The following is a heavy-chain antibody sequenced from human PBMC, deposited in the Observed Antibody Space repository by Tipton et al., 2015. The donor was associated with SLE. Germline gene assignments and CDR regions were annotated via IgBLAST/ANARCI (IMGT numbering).Heavy chain of an antibody. CDR1: GFTFSSYG. J-gene: IGHJ6*02. Sequence: RSLRLSCAASGFTFSSYGMHWVRQAPGKGLEWVAVIWYDGSNKYYADSVKGRFAISRDNSKNTLYLQMNSLRAEDTAVYYCAKEGSGYSSGWYGGYYYGMDVWGQGATVTVSS. D-gene: IGHD6-19*01. CDR2: IWYDGSNK. CDR3: AKEGSGYSSGWYGGYYYGMDV. V-gene: IGHV3-33*06.